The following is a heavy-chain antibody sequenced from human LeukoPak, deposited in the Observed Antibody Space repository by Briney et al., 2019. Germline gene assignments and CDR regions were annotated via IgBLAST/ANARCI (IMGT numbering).Heavy chain of an antibody. Sequence: ASVKVSCKASGYTFTGYYMRWVRQAPGQGLEWMGWINPNSGGTNYAQKFQGRVTMTRDTSISTAYMELSRLRSDDTAVYYCARNYDILTGYYFDYWGQGTLVTVSS. D-gene: IGHD3-9*01. V-gene: IGHV1-2*02. CDR1: GYTFTGYY. CDR3: ARNYDILTGYYFDY. J-gene: IGHJ4*02. CDR2: INPNSGGT.